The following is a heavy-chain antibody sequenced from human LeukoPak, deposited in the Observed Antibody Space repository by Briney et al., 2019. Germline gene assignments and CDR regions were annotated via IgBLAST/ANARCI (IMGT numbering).Heavy chain of an antibody. J-gene: IGHJ5*02. Sequence: ASVKVSCKSSGYTFTDYGISWVRQAPGQGLEWMGWISAYNGNTKYAQSFQGRATMTTETYTNTAYMELRSLKSDDTAMYYCARSGSYYDGCDSWGQGTQVTVSS. CDR3: ARSGSYYDGCDS. V-gene: IGHV1-18*01. CDR1: GYTFTDYG. D-gene: IGHD1-26*01. CDR2: ISAYNGNT.